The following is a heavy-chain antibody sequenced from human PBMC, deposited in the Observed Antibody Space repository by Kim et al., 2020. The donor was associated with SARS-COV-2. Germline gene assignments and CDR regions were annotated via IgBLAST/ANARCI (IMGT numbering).Heavy chain of an antibody. CDR2: IYYSGST. Sequence: SETLSLTCTVSGGSISSYYWSWIRQPPGKGLEWIGYIYYSGSTNYNPSLKSRVTISVDTSKNQFSLKLSSVTAADTAVYYCAVCSSSWVDYWGQGTLVTVSS. V-gene: IGHV4-59*01. D-gene: IGHD6-13*01. CDR3: AVCSSSWVDY. J-gene: IGHJ4*02. CDR1: GGSISSYY.